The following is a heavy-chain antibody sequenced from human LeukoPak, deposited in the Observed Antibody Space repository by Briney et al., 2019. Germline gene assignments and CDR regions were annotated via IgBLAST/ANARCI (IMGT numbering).Heavy chain of an antibody. D-gene: IGHD3-9*01. Sequence: ASVKVSCKASGYTFTGYYMHWVRQAPGQGLEWMGWINPNSGGTNYAQKFQGRVTMTRDTSISTAYMELSRLRSDDTAVYYCARGEATQPCYDILTGYHFDYWGQGTLVTVSS. CDR1: GYTFTGYY. V-gene: IGHV1-2*02. CDR3: ARGEATQPCYDILTGYHFDY. J-gene: IGHJ4*02. CDR2: INPNSGGT.